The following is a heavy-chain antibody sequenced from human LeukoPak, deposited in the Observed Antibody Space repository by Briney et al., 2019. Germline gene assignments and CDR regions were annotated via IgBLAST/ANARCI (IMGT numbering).Heavy chain of an antibody. D-gene: IGHD2-2*01. CDR1: GGSFSGYY. J-gene: IGHJ4*02. CDR2: INHSGST. V-gene: IGHV4-34*01. Sequence: SETLSLTCAVYGGSFSGYYWSWIRQPPGKGLEWIGEINHSGSTNYNPSLKSRVTISADTSKNQFSLKLSSVTAADTAVYYCARRQYCSSTSCCCFDYWGQGTLVTVSS. CDR3: ARRQYCSSTSCCCFDY.